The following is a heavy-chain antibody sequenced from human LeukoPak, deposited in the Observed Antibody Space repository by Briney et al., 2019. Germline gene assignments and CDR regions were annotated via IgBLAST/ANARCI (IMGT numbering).Heavy chain of an antibody. CDR1: GFTFSSYA. D-gene: IGHD3-22*01. CDR3: ARAHLSGYYVEISNYYYYGMDV. V-gene: IGHV3-30-3*01. J-gene: IGHJ6*02. CDR2: ISYDGSNK. Sequence: GGSLRLSCAASGFTFSSYAMHWVRQAPGKGLEWVAVISYDGSNKYYADSVKGRFTISRDNSKNTLYLQMNSLRAEDTAVYHCARAHLSGYYVEISNYYYYGMDVWGQGTTVTVSS.